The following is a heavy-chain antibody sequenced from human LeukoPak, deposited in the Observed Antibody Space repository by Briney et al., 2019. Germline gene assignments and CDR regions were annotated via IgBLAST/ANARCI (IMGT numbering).Heavy chain of an antibody. D-gene: IGHD5-18*01. V-gene: IGHV4-34*01. CDR3: ARDSWRGYSYDSDY. CDR2: INHSGST. Sequence: PSETLSLTCAVSGGSISSGGYYWSWIRQPPGKGLEWIGEINHSGSTNYNPSLKSRVTISVDTSKNQFSLKLSSVTAADTAVYYCARDSWRGYSYDSDYWGQGTLVTVSS. J-gene: IGHJ4*02. CDR1: GGSISSGGYY.